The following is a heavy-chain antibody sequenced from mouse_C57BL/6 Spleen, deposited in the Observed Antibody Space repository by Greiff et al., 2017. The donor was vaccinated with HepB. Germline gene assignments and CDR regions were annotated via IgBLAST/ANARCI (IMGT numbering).Heavy chain of an antibody. CDR1: GFTFSSYG. Sequence: EVQLVESGGDLVKPGGSLKLSCAASGFTFSSYGMSWVRQTPDKRLEWVATISSGGSYTYYPDSVKGRFTISRDNAKNTLYLQMSSLKSEDTAMYYCARHEKWDGCFDYWGQGTTLTVSS. V-gene: IGHV5-6*01. J-gene: IGHJ2*01. D-gene: IGHD1-3*01. CDR2: ISSGGSYT. CDR3: ARHEKWDGCFDY.